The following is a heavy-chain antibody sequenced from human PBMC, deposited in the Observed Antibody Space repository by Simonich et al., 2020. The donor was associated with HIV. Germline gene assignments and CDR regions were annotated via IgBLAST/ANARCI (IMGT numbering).Heavy chain of an antibody. V-gene: IGHV4-4*07. Sequence: QVQLQESGPGLVKPSETLSLTCTVSGGSISSSYWSWIRQPAGRGLGWIGHSDTTASPNYNPTHKSRGTISVDKSKTQFSLNLSSVTAADTAMYYCARCIAVAGIHGGYYFDYWGQGTLVTVSS. J-gene: IGHJ4*02. D-gene: IGHD6-19*01. CDR2: SDTTASP. CDR1: GGSISSSY. CDR3: ARCIAVAGIHGGYYFDY.